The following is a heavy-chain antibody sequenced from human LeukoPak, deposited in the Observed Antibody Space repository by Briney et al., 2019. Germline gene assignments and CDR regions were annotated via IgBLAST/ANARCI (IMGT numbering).Heavy chain of an antibody. J-gene: IGHJ4*02. D-gene: IGHD5-24*01. Sequence: GGSLRLSCVASGFPFSSYWMTWVGQAPGKGLEWVANIKQDGSKKSYVDSVKGRFTISRDNAKNSLYLQMNSLRAEDTAIYYCTRVGYIDEGIDYWGQGTLVTVSS. V-gene: IGHV3-7*04. CDR3: TRVGYIDEGIDY. CDR1: GFPFSSYW. CDR2: IKQDGSKK.